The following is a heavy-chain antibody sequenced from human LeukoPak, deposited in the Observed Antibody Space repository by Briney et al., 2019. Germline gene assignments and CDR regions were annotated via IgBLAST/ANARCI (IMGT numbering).Heavy chain of an antibody. D-gene: IGHD2-2*01. CDR1: GGSISSSSYY. J-gene: IGHJ4*02. CDR2: IYYSGST. Sequence: PSETLSLTCTVSGGSISSSSYYWGWIRQPPGKGLEWIGSIYYSGSTYYNPSLKSRVTISVDTSKNQFSLRLSSVTAADTALYYCASFSYASGQGAYWGQGILVTVSS. V-gene: IGHV4-39*07. CDR3: ASFSYASGQGAY.